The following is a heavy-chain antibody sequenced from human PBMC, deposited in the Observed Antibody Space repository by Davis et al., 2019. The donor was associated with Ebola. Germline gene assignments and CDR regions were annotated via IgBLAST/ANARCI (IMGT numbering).Heavy chain of an antibody. Sequence: GESLKISCAASGFTFSTYAMTWVRQAPGKGLEWVSAISGSGGTTYYADSVKGRFTISRGNSKNTLYLQMNSLRADDTAVYYCAIPNCSGANCYSVYIKNWGQGTLVTVSS. D-gene: IGHD2-15*01. J-gene: IGHJ4*02. CDR1: GFTFSTYA. CDR2: ISGSGGTT. V-gene: IGHV3-23*01. CDR3: AIPNCSGANCYSVYIKN.